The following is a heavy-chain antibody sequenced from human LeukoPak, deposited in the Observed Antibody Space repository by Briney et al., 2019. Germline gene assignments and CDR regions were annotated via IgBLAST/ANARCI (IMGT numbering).Heavy chain of an antibody. Sequence: PSETLSLTCTVSGGSISSYYWSWIRQPPGKGLEWIGYIYYSGSTNYNPSLKSRVTMSVDTSKNQFSLKLSSVTAADTAVYYCARGGTMVRGVPNWFDPWGQGTLVTVSS. CDR3: ARGGTMVRGVPNWFDP. V-gene: IGHV4-59*12. D-gene: IGHD3-10*01. J-gene: IGHJ5*02. CDR1: GGSISSYY. CDR2: IYYSGST.